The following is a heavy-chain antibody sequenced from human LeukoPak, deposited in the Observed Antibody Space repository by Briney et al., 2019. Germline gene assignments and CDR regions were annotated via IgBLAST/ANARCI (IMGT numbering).Heavy chain of an antibody. J-gene: IGHJ6*03. CDR3: AKDTSLWTTYYYMDV. Sequence: GGSLRLSCAASGFTFSSYGMHWVRQAPGKGLEWVAFTRYDGAYKYYADSVEGRFTISRDNSKSTLYLRMNNLRVEDTAFYYCAKDTSLWTTYYYMDVWGKGTTVTVSS. V-gene: IGHV3-30*02. D-gene: IGHD3/OR15-3a*01. CDR2: TRYDGAYK. CDR1: GFTFSSYG.